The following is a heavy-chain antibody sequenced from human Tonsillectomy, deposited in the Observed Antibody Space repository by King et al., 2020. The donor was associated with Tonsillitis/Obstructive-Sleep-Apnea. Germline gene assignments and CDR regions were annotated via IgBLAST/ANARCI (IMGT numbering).Heavy chain of an antibody. CDR2: IYYSGST. V-gene: IGHV4-39*01. D-gene: IGHD3-3*01. CDR1: GGSISSSSYY. Sequence: LQLQESGPGLVKPSETLSLTCTVSGGSISSSSYYWGWIRQPPGKGLEWIGSIYYSGSTYYNPSLKSRFTISVDTSKNQFSLKLSSVTAADTAVYYCARQDMEEELRFLEWLLEYYFDYWGQGTLVTVSS. J-gene: IGHJ4*02. CDR3: ARQDMEEELRFLEWLLEYYFDY.